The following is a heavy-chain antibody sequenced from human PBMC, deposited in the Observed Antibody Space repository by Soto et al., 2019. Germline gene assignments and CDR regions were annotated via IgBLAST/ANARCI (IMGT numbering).Heavy chain of an antibody. CDR2: ISSSGSTI. Sequence: GSLRLSCAASGFTFSSYEMNWVRQAPGKGLEWVSYISSSGSTIYYADSVKGRFTISRDNAKNSLYLQMNSLRAEDTAVYYCARAKVIGLFDYWGQGTLVTVSS. J-gene: IGHJ4*02. V-gene: IGHV3-48*03. CDR1: GFTFSSYE. CDR3: ARAKVIGLFDY.